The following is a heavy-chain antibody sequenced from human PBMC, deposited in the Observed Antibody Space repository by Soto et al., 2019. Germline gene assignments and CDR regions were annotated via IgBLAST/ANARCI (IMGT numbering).Heavy chain of an antibody. D-gene: IGHD3-10*01. CDR3: ARDNGNYGSGSFAH. J-gene: IGHJ4*02. CDR2: LSGTGDSA. V-gene: IGHV3-23*01. Sequence: EVQLLESGGGLVQPGGSLRLSCAASGFTFSSYALSWVRQAPGKGLEWVSALSGTGDSADYANSVKGRFTISRDDSKTTLYLVMSSLRVEATAIYYCARDNGNYGSGSFAHWGQGTLVTVSS. CDR1: GFTFSSYA.